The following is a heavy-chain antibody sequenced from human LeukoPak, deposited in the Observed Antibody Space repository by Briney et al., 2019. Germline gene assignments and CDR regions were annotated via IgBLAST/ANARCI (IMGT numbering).Heavy chain of an antibody. Sequence: PSETLSLTCTVSGGSISSSSYYWGWIRLPPGKGLEWIGSIYYSGSTYYNPSLKSRVTISVDTSKNQFSLKLSSVTAADTAVYYCAGGDYTDYWGQGTLVTVSS. CDR3: AGGDYTDY. CDR2: IYYSGST. J-gene: IGHJ4*02. D-gene: IGHD2-2*02. CDR1: GGSISSSSYY. V-gene: IGHV4-39*01.